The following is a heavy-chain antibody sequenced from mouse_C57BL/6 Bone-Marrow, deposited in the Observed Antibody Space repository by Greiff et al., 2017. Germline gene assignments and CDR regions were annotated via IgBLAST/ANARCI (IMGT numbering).Heavy chain of an antibody. CDR2: IYPGSGNT. Sequence: QVQLQQSGAELVWPGASVTLSCKASGYTFTDYYINWVKQRPGQGLEWIARIYPGSGNTYYNEKFKGKATLTAEKSSSTAYMQLSSLTSEDSAVYFCARGRGGPWFAYWGQGTLVTVSA. D-gene: IGHD1-1*02. CDR3: ARGRGGPWFAY. CDR1: GYTFTDYY. J-gene: IGHJ3*01. V-gene: IGHV1-76*01.